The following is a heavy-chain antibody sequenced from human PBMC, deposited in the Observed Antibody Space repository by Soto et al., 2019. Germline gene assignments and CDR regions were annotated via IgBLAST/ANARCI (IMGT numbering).Heavy chain of an antibody. CDR1: GFTFSDYW. D-gene: IGHD3-16*01. Sequence: EVQLVESGGGLVQPGGSLRLSCAASGFTFSDYWMSWVRQAPGKGLEWVANIKQDGSEKYYVDSVKGRFTISRDNAKNALNLQMNSMRAEDTAVYYCAREGFRAFMGYYGMDVWGRGSTVTVSS. CDR3: AREGFRAFMGYYGMDV. J-gene: IGHJ6*02. CDR2: IKQDGSEK. V-gene: IGHV3-7*04.